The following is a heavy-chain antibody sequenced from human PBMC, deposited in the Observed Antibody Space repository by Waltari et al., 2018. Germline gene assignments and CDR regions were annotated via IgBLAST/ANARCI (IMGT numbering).Heavy chain of an antibody. V-gene: IGHV4-59*01. CDR3: ARGALGVAGWDFDY. D-gene: IGHD6-19*01. J-gene: IGHJ4*02. CDR2: IYYSGST. Sequence: QVQLQESGPGLVKPSETLSLTCTVPGGPISSYYWTWIRQPPGKGLEWIGYIYYSGSTNYNPSLKSRVTISVDTSKNQFSLKLSSVTAADTAVYYCARGALGVAGWDFDYWGQGTLVTVSS. CDR1: GGPISSYY.